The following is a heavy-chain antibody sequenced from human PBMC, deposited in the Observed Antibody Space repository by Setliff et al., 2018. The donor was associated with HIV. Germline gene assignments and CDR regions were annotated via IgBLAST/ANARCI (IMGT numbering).Heavy chain of an antibody. CDR1: GFTFGDYA. Sequence: GGSLRLSCTTSGFTFGDYAMSWVRQAPGKGLEWVGFIRSKAYGGTVEYAASVKGRSTISRDDSKSIAYLQMNSLKTEDTAVYYCARAYNVYDYRSDSSGYDYWGQGTLVTVSS. J-gene: IGHJ4*02. CDR3: ARAYNVYDYRSDSSGYDY. CDR2: IRSKAYGGTV. V-gene: IGHV3-49*04. D-gene: IGHD3-22*01.